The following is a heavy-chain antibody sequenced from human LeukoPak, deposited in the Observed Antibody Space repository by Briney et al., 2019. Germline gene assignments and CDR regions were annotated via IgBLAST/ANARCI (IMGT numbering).Heavy chain of an antibody. J-gene: IGHJ5*02. D-gene: IGHD4-17*01. CDR1: GYTFSDYS. CDR3: ARVTTVTRSPWSWGPKKIGQEVNWFDP. V-gene: IGHV1-18*01. CDR2: ISPYNADT. Sequence: ASLRVSCKASGYTFSDYSITWVRQAPGQGLVWMGWISPYNADTNYAQNFQGRVTMTTDRSTRTAYMELRNLRSDDTAVYYCARVTTVTRSPWSWGPKKIGQEVNWFDPWGQGTLITVS.